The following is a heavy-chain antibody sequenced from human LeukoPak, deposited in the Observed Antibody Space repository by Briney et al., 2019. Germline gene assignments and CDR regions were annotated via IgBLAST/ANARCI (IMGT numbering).Heavy chain of an antibody. CDR3: AREDYGDYGLDY. D-gene: IGHD4-17*01. CDR2: INTGNGNT. J-gene: IGHJ4*02. V-gene: IGHV1-3*04. Sequence: ASVKVSCKASGYTFTSYAMHWVRQAPGQRLECMGWINTGNGNTKYSQKFQGRVTITGDTSASTAYMDLSSLRSDDTAVYYCAREDYGDYGLDYWGQGTLVTVSS. CDR1: GYTFTSYA.